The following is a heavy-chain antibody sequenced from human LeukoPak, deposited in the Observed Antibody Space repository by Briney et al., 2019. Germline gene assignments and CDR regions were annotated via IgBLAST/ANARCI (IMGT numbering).Heavy chain of an antibody. Sequence: PSETLSLTCTVSGGSISSYYWSWIRQPPGKGLEWIGYIYYSGSTNYNPSLKSRVTISVDTSKNQFSLKLSSVTAADTAVYYCARGRRGYSSSWHDFDYWGQGTLVTVSS. CDR3: ARGRRGYSSSWHDFDY. J-gene: IGHJ4*02. CDR2: IYYSGST. CDR1: GGSISSYY. D-gene: IGHD6-13*01. V-gene: IGHV4-59*01.